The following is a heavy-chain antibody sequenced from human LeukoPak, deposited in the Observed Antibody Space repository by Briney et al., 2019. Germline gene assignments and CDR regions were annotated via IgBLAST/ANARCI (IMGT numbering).Heavy chain of an antibody. Sequence: PSETLSLTCTVSGGSISSGGYYWSWIRQHPGKGLEWIGYIYYSGSTYYNPSLKSRVSLSVDTSKNQFSLKLTSVTASDTAVYYCARDGDWKGYWYFDLWGRGTLVTVSS. V-gene: IGHV4-61*08. CDR3: ARDGDWKGYWYFDL. J-gene: IGHJ2*01. CDR2: IYYSGST. D-gene: IGHD2-21*01. CDR1: GGSISSGGYY.